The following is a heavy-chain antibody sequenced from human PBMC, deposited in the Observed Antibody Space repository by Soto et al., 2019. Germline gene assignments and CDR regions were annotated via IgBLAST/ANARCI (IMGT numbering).Heavy chain of an antibody. Sequence: GASVKVSCKVSGYTLTELSMHWVRQAPGKGLEWMGGFDPEDGETIYAQKFQGRVTMTEDTSTDTAYLQWSSLKASDTAMYYCARQIRYCSGGNCYTYFDYWGQGTLVTVSS. V-gene: IGHV1-24*01. D-gene: IGHD2-15*01. CDR1: GYTLTELS. J-gene: IGHJ4*02. CDR2: FDPEDGET. CDR3: ARQIRYCSGGNCYTYFDY.